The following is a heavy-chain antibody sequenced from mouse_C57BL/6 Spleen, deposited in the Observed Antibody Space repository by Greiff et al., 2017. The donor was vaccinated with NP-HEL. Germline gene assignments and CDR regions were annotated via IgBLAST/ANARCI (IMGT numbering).Heavy chain of an antibody. D-gene: IGHD3-2*02. J-gene: IGHJ1*03. Sequence: EVKLVESGGGLVKPGGSLKLSCAASGFTFSSYAMSWVRQTPEKRLEWVATISDGGSYTYYPDNVKGRFTISRDNAKNNLYLQMSHLKSEDTAMYYWAREDSSGYWYFDVWGTGTTVTVSS. CDR2: ISDGGSYT. CDR3: AREDSSGYWYFDV. CDR1: GFTFSSYA. V-gene: IGHV5-4*01.